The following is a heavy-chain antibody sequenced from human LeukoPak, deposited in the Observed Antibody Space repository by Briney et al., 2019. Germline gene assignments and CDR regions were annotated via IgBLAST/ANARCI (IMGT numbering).Heavy chain of an antibody. CDR2: INPNSGGT. CDR3: ARYYDFLAADYYYMDV. CDR1: GYTFTGYY. J-gene: IGHJ6*03. V-gene: IGHV1-2*02. D-gene: IGHD3-3*01. Sequence: ASVKVSCKASGYTFTGYYMHWVRQAPGQRLEWMGWINPNSGGTNYAQKFQGRVTMTRDTSISTAYMELSRLRSDDTAVYYCARYYDFLAADYYYMDVWGKGTTVTVSS.